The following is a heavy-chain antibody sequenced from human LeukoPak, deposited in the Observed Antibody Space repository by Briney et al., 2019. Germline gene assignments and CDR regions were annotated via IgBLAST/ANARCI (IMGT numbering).Heavy chain of an antibody. CDR1: GFTFSSYA. CDR3: ARSIDVTYYYYGMDV. D-gene: IGHD2/OR15-2a*01. J-gene: IGHJ6*02. V-gene: IGHV3-30-3*01. CDR2: ISYDGSNK. Sequence: GGSLRLSCAASGFTFSSYATHWVRQAPGKGLEWVAVISYDGSNKYYADSVKGRFTISRDNSKNTLYLQMNSLRAEDTAVYYCARSIDVTYYYYGMDVWGQGTTVTVSS.